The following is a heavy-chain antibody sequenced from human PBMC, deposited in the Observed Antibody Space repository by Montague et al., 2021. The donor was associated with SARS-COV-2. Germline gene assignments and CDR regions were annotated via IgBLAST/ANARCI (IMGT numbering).Heavy chain of an antibody. CDR2: MYWNDDK. D-gene: IGHD3-3*01. V-gene: IGHV2-5*01. CDR1: GFSLTTSGMG. CDR3: ARSFSIFGVVIIPAYFDY. Sequence: PALVKPTQTLTLTCNLSGFSLTTSGMGVGWMRQSPGKALEWLALMYWNDDKRYSPSLKTRLTLTKDTSKNQVVLTMTNMDPVDTATYYCARSFSIFGVVIIPAYFDYWGQGTLVTVSS. J-gene: IGHJ4*02.